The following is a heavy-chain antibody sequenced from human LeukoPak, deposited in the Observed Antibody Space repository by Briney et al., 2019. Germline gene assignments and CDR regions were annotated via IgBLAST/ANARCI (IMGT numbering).Heavy chain of an antibody. CDR2: INPNSGGT. D-gene: IGHD6-13*01. J-gene: IGHJ5*02. V-gene: IGHV1-2*02. CDR1: GYTFTGYY. CDR3: ARGAAAGSNWFDP. Sequence: GASVRVSCKASGYTFTGYYMHWVRQAPGQGLEWMGWINPNSGGTNYAQQFQGRVTMTRDTSISTAYLEMSRLRSDDTAVYYCARGAAAGSNWFDPWGQGTLVTVSS.